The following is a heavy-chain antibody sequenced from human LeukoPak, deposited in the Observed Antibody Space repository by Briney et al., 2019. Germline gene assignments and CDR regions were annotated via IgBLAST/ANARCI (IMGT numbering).Heavy chain of an antibody. D-gene: IGHD2-15*01. CDR2: IYYSGST. Sequence: SETLSLTCTVSGGSISSSSYCWGWIRQPPGKGLEWIGSIYYSGSTYYNPSLKSRVTISVDTSKNQFSLKLSSVTAADTAVYYCARQMQGARFIVVVVAATHWGQGTLVTVSS. J-gene: IGHJ4*02. CDR1: GGSISSSSYC. CDR3: ARQMQGARFIVVVVAATH. V-gene: IGHV4-39*01.